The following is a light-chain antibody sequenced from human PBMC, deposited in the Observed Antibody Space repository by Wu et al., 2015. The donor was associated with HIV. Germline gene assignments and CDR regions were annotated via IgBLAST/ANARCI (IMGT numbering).Light chain of an antibody. V-gene: IGKV3D-20*02. Sequence: EIVLTQSPGTLSFSPGDRASLSCRASQSVSSSYLAWYQQKPGQAPRLLIYGASNRATDIPDRFSGSGSGTDFTLTISSLEPEDFAVYYCQQRSDWPPRKVFGQGTRLEIK. CDR1: QSVSSSY. CDR2: GAS. CDR3: QQRSDWPPRKV. J-gene: IGKJ2*01.